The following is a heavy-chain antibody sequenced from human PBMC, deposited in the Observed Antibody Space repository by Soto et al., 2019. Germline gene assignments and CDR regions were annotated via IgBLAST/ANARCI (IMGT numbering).Heavy chain of an antibody. CDR3: ARGVDLYCSGGSCYSWFDP. CDR1: GYTFTGYY. D-gene: IGHD2-15*01. V-gene: IGHV1-2*04. J-gene: IGHJ5*02. Sequence: QVQLVQSGAEVKKPGASVKVSCKASGYTFTGYYMHWVRQAPGQGLEWMGWINPNSGGTNYAQKFQGWVTMTRDTSISTADMELSRLRSADTAVYYCARGVDLYCSGGSCYSWFDPWGQGTLVTVSS. CDR2: INPNSGGT.